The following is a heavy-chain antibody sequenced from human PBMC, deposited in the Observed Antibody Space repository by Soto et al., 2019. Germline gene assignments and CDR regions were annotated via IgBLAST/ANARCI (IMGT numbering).Heavy chain of an antibody. V-gene: IGHV4-59*01. J-gene: IGHJ6*02. D-gene: IGHD3-3*01. CDR2: IYYSGST. Sequence: SETLSLTCTVSGGSISSYYWSWIRQPPGKGLEWIGYIYYSGSTNYNPSLKSRVTIPVDTSKNQFSLKLSSVAAADTAVYYCARGRRDYDFWSGYYTPEGYYYGMDVWGQGTTVTVSS. CDR3: ARGRRDYDFWSGYYTPEGYYYGMDV. CDR1: GGSISSYY.